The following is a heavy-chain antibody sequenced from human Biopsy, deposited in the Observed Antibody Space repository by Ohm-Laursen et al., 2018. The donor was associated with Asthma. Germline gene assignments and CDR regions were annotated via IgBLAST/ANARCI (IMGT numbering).Heavy chain of an antibody. D-gene: IGHD3-10*01. CDR2: MNPNSGNT. J-gene: IGHJ6*02. Sequence: SVKVSCKPSGYTFTSYDINWVRQATGQGLEWMGWMNPNSGNTGYPQNFQGRVTMTRDTSTRTVYMELSSLRSEDTAVYYCARHPYVDGSDNYYYRGNDYYLGMDVWGQGTTVTVSS. CDR1: GYTFTSYD. CDR3: ARHPYVDGSDNYYYRGNDYYLGMDV. V-gene: IGHV1-8*01.